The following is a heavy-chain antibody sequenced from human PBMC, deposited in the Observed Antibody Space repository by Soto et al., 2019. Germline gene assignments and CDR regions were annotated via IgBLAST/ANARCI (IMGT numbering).Heavy chain of an antibody. CDR3: ARKDIAGNSVDF. Sequence: ESLKISCKASGYSFTTYWIGWVRQMPGKGLEWMGIIYPGDSDTRYSPSFQGQVTISADKSISTAYLQWSSLKASDSAMFYCARKDIAGNSVDFWGQGTLVTVSS. CDR2: IYPGDSDT. J-gene: IGHJ4*02. V-gene: IGHV5-51*01. CDR1: GYSFTTYW. D-gene: IGHD6-13*01.